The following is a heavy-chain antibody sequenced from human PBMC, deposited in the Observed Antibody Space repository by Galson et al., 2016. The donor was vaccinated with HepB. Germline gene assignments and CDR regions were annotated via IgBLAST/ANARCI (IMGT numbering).Heavy chain of an antibody. J-gene: IGHJ4*02. CDR1: GFTFGDYG. D-gene: IGHD3-16*01. CDR2: ITRNSDRM. V-gene: IGHV3-9*01. CDR3: ARDNTAGLGGLDH. Sequence: SLRLSCAASGFTFGDYGMHWVRQAPGKGLEWVSGITRNSDRMGYADSVKGRFTISRDNARGSLYLQMKSLRAEDTALYYWARDNTAGLGGLDHWGQGALVTVSS.